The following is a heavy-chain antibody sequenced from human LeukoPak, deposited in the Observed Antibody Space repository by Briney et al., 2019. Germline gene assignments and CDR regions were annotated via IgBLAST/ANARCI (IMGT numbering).Heavy chain of an antibody. CDR2: ITSSSASM. CDR3: ARTYYDILTAYNPYFDY. Sequence: GGSLRLSCAASGFTFTTYSMNWVRQAPGKGLEWVSSITSSSASMYYADSVKGRFTFSRDNAKNSLYLQMNSLRAEDTAVYYCARTYYDILTAYNPYFDYWGQGTLVTVSS. J-gene: IGHJ4*02. CDR1: GFTFTTYS. V-gene: IGHV3-21*01. D-gene: IGHD3-9*01.